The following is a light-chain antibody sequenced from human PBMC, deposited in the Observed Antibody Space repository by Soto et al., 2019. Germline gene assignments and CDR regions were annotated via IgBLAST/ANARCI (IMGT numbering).Light chain of an antibody. J-gene: IGLJ2*01. Sequence: QPVLTQPPSVSGAPGQRVTISCTGSSSSIGAGYDVHWYQQLPGTAPKLLIYGNNNRPSGVPDRFSGSKSGASASLAITGLQAEDEADYYCQSYDISLSGSVVFGGGTKLTVL. CDR3: QSYDISLSGSVV. CDR2: GNN. CDR1: SSSIGAGYD. V-gene: IGLV1-40*01.